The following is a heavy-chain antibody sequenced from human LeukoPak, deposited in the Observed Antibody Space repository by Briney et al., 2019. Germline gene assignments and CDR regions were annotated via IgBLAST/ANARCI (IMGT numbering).Heavy chain of an antibody. CDR3: ARDVGSGGGTFPTYHFDF. CDR2: IYYSGDT. J-gene: IGHJ4*02. CDR1: VGSISIYY. V-gene: IGHV4-4*07. D-gene: IGHD3-10*01. Sequence: SGTLSLTCTVSVGSISIYYCDCVRQPAGKGLEWVGRIYYSGDTNYNPSLKRRVTMSVDTSKNQFSMRLRSLTVADTAEYYCARDVGSGGGTFPTYHFDFWGQGTLVTVSS.